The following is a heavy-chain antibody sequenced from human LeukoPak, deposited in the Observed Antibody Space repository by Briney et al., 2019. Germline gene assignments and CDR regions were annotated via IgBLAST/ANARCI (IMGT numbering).Heavy chain of an antibody. CDR1: GYTLTSYE. CDR3: ARVPSRGDKFDP. J-gene: IGHJ5*02. D-gene: IGHD4-23*01. CDR2: MNPNSGNT. Sequence: ASVKVSCKASGYTLTSYEIKWVRQATGQGLEWMGWMNPNSGNTGYAQKFQGRVTMTRNTSINTAYMELSSLRSEDTAVCYCARVPSRGDKFDPWGQGTLVTVSS. V-gene: IGHV1-8*01.